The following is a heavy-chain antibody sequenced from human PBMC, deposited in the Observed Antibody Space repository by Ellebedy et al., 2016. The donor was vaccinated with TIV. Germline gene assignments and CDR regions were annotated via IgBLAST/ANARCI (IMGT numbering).Heavy chain of an antibody. D-gene: IGHD3-16*01. CDR3: AKYHYDNSSSRYFDL. J-gene: IGHJ2*01. CDR2: IDAGGTDT. V-gene: IGHV3-23*01. Sequence: GGSLRLSCAASGFTFSSYAMAWVRQAPGKGLEWVSSIDAGGTDTYYADSVKGRFTFSRDNSKHTLYLQMNILRAEDTAVYYCAKYHYDNSSSRYFDLWGRGTLVTVSS. CDR1: GFTFSSYA.